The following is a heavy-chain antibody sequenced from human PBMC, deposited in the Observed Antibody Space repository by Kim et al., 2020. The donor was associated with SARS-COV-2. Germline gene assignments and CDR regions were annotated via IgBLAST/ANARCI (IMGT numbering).Heavy chain of an antibody. CDR3: ARPEQQAEYYYGMDV. J-gene: IGHJ6*02. CDR2: IYPGDSDT. V-gene: IGHV5-51*01. CDR1: GYSFTSYW. Sequence: GESLKISCKGSGYSFTSYWIGWVRQMPGKGLEWMGIIYPGDSDTRYSPSFQGQVTISADKSISTAYLQWSSLKASDTAMYYCARPEQQAEYYYGMDVWGQGTTVTVSS. D-gene: IGHD6-13*01.